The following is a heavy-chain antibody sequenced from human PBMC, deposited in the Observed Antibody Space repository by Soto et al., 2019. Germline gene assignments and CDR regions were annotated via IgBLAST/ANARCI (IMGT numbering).Heavy chain of an antibody. CDR2: IPSDGSNK. Sequence: GGSLRLSCAATGFTFSSYGMHWVRQPPGKGLEWESVIPSDGSNKYYAESVKGRFTISRDNSKNTLYLQMNSLRAEDTAVYYCAKGDYCLDYWGQGTLVTVSS. CDR1: GFTFSSYG. V-gene: IGHV3-30*18. J-gene: IGHJ4*02. CDR3: AKGDYCLDY. D-gene: IGHD3-10*01.